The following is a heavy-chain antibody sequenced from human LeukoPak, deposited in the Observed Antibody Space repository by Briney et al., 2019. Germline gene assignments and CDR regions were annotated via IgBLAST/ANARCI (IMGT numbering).Heavy chain of an antibody. Sequence: ASVKVSCKASGGTFSSYAISWVRQAPGQGLEWMGGIIPIFGTANYAQKFQGRVTITADESTSTAYMELSSLRSEDTAVYYCARGVTYYYDSSGYDTAFDIWGQGTTVTVSS. V-gene: IGHV1-69*13. CDR2: IIPIFGTA. J-gene: IGHJ3*02. CDR3: ARGVTYYYDSSGYDTAFDI. D-gene: IGHD3-22*01. CDR1: GGTFSSYA.